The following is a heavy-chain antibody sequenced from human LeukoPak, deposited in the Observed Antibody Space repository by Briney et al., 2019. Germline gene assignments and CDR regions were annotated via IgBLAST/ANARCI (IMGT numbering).Heavy chain of an antibody. J-gene: IGHJ3*02. V-gene: IGHV3-21*01. Sequence: GGSLRLSCAASGFTFSSYSTNWVRQAPGKGLEYVSSITSSSNYIYYADSVKGRFTISRDNTKNSLYLQMNSLRAEDTAVYYCARSRGAFDIWGQGTLVTVSS. CDR1: GFTFSSYS. CDR3: ARSRGAFDI. CDR2: ITSSSNYI.